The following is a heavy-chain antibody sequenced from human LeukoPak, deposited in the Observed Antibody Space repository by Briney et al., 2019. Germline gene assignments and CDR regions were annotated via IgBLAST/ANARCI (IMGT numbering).Heavy chain of an antibody. CDR2: ISSSSSYT. CDR3: ARDHNDGDY. CDR1: GFTFSDYY. Sequence: GGSLRLSCAASGFTFSDYYMSWIRKAPGKGLEWVSYISSSSSYTNYADSVKGRFTISRDNAKNSLYLQMNSLRAEDTAVYYCARDHNDGDYWGQGTLVTVSS. J-gene: IGHJ4*02. D-gene: IGHD3-16*01. V-gene: IGHV3-11*06.